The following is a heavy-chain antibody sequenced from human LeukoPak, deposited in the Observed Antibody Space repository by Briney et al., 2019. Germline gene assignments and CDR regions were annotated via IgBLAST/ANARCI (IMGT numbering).Heavy chain of an antibody. V-gene: IGHV3-23*01. CDR3: AKGANSDTRYYFDY. Sequence: GGSLRLSCAASGFTFSSYTMSWVRQAPGKGLEWVSTITTSDGNTYYADSVKGWFTVSRDNSKNTLFLQMNSLRAEDTAVYYCAKGANSDTRYYFDYWGQGSLVTVSS. D-gene: IGHD1-26*01. CDR2: ITTSDGNT. CDR1: GFTFSSYT. J-gene: IGHJ4*02.